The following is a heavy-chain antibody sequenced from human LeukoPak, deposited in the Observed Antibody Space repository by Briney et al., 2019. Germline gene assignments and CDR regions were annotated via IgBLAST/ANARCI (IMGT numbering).Heavy chain of an antibody. CDR1: GGTFSSYA. D-gene: IGHD5-12*01. CDR3: ATGGYSGYYYGMDV. CDR2: IIPIFGTA. V-gene: IGHV1-69*13. Sequence: PPASVKVSCKASGGTFSSYAISWVRQAPGQGLEWMGGIIPIFGTANYAQKFQGRVTITADESTSTAYMELSSLRSEDTAVYYCATGGYSGYYYGMDVWGQGTTVTVSS. J-gene: IGHJ6*02.